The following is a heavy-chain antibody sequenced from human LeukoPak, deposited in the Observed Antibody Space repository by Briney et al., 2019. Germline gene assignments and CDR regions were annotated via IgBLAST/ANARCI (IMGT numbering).Heavy chain of an antibody. CDR3: ARDSSGWPSDY. D-gene: IGHD6-19*01. CDR1: GYTFTGYY. Sequence: ASVKVSCKAAGYTFTGYYMFWVRQAPGQGLEWMGRIIPIFGTANYAQKFQGRVTITTDESTSTAYMELSSLRSEDTAVCYCARDSSGWPSDYWGQGTLVTVSS. CDR2: IIPIFGTA. J-gene: IGHJ4*02. V-gene: IGHV1-69*05.